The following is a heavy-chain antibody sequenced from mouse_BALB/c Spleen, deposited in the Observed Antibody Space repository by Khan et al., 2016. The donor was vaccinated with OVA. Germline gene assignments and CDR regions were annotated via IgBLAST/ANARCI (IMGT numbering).Heavy chain of an antibody. CDR2: INTYTGEP. J-gene: IGHJ1*01. CDR1: GYTFTNYG. D-gene: IGHD6-1*01. Sequence: QIQLVQSGPELKKPGETVKISCKASGYTFTNYGMNWVKQAPGKGLKWMGWINTYTGEPTYAADFKGRFAFSLETSANTASLQINNLKNEDTATYFCARAASYWFVDVWGAGTTVTVSS. V-gene: IGHV9-3-1*01. CDR3: ARAASYWFVDV.